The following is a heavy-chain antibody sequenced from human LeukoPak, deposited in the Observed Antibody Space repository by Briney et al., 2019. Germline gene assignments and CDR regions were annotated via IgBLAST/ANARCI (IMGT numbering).Heavy chain of an antibody. D-gene: IGHD3-22*01. CDR2: LNPSGGST. CDR1: GYTFPSYY. V-gene: IGHV1-46*01. CDR3: AREYYYDTMTYGMDV. Sequence: ASVKVSCKASGYTFPSYYMHWVRQAPGQGLAWMGILNPSGGSTSYAQKFQGRVTMTRDTSTSTVYMELSSLRSEDTAVYYCAREYYYDTMTYGMDVWGQGTTVTVSS. J-gene: IGHJ6*02.